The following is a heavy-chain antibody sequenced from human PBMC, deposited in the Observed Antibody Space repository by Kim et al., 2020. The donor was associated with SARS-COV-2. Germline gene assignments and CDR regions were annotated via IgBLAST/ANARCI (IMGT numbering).Heavy chain of an antibody. J-gene: IGHJ2*01. Sequence: GGSLRLSCAASGFTFSNAWMSWVRQAPGKGLEWVGRIKSKTDGGTTDYAAPVKGRFTISRDDSKNTLYLQMNSLKTEDTAVYYCTTESDGWLPTYWYFDLWGRGTLVTVSS. CDR3: TTESDGWLPTYWYFDL. CDR1: GFTFSNAW. D-gene: IGHD3-22*01. V-gene: IGHV3-15*01. CDR2: IKSKTDGGTT.